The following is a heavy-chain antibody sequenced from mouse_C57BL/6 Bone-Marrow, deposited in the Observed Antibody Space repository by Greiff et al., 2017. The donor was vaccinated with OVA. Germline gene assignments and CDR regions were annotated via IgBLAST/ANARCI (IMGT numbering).Heavy chain of an antibody. CDR1: GYTFTSYG. J-gene: IGHJ2*01. V-gene: IGHV1-81*01. Sequence: QVQLKQSGAELARPGASVKLSCKASGYTFTSYGISWVKQRTGQGLEWIGEIYPRSGNTYYNEKFKGKATLTADKSSSTAYMELRSLTSEDSAVYFCATEGYYFDYWGQGTTLTVSS. CDR3: ATEGYYFDY. CDR2: IYPRSGNT.